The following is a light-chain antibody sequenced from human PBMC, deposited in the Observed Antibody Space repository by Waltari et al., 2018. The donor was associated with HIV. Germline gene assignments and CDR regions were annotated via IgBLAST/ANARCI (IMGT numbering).Light chain of an antibody. Sequence: SYELTPPPSVSVSPGQTARITCSGDALPKKYVYWYQQRPGQAPVLVMYKDSERPSGIPERFSGSSSGTTVTLTISGVQAEDEAAYYCQSADSSGTYVFGTGTKVTVL. CDR2: KDS. V-gene: IGLV3-25*03. CDR1: ALPKKY. J-gene: IGLJ1*01. CDR3: QSADSSGTYV.